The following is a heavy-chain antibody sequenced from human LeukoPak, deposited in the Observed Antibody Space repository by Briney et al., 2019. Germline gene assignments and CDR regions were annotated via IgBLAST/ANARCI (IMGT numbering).Heavy chain of an antibody. CDR3: ARGADHGGSYYPD. J-gene: IGHJ4*02. CDR1: GFRFSNSW. V-gene: IGHV3-74*01. D-gene: IGHD3-10*01. Sequence: GGSLRLSCAASGFRFSNSWMYWVRQGPGKGPVWVSRMKTDGTRIEYADSVKGRFTISRDNAKDTLFLQMSSLRVEDTAVYYCARGADHGGSYYPDWGQGTRVTVSS. CDR2: MKTDGTRI.